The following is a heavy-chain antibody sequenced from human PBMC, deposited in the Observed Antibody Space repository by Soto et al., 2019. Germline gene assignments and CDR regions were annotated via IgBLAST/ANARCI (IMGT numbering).Heavy chain of an antibody. J-gene: IGHJ5*02. CDR3: ARGNKGPGHYGPGSQGWYGP. D-gene: IGHD3-10*01. Sequence: QVQLVQSGAEVKKPGSSVRVSCKVSGGTFSSHAINWLRQAPGQGLEWMGVIIPITVTPNNAEKFQGRVTITADKSTTTVYMELSSLTFDDTAVYFCARGNKGPGHYGPGSQGWYGPWGQGTLVTVSS. CDR2: IIPITVTP. V-gene: IGHV1-69*06. CDR1: GGTFSSHA.